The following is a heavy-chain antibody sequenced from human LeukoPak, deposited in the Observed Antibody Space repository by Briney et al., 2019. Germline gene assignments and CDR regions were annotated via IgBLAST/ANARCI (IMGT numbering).Heavy chain of an antibody. CDR3: AKSAYGELSFDY. CDR1: GFTFSIYA. Sequence: GGSLRLSCAPSGFTFSIYAMSWVRQAPGKGLEWVSAISGSGGSTYYADSVKGRFTISRDNSKNTLYLQMNSLRAEDTAVYYCAKSAYGELSFDYWGQGTLVTVSS. V-gene: IGHV3-23*01. CDR2: ISGSGGST. D-gene: IGHD3-10*01. J-gene: IGHJ4*02.